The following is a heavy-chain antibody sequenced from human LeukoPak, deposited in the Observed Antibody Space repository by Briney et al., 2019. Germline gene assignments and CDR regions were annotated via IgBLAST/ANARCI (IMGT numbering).Heavy chain of an antibody. CDR1: GFTFTGYY. Sequence: ASVKVSCKASGFTFTGYYMHWVRQAPGQGLEWMGRINPNSGGTNYAQKFQGRVTMTRDTSISTAYMELSRLRSDDTAVYYCARDRSDNWFDPWGQGTLVTVSS. J-gene: IGHJ5*02. CDR3: ARDRSDNWFDP. CDR2: INPNSGGT. V-gene: IGHV1-2*06. D-gene: IGHD2-15*01.